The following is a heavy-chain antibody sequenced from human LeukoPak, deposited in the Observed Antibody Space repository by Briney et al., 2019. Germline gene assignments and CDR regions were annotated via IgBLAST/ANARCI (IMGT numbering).Heavy chain of an antibody. Sequence: GGSLRLSCAASGFTFSSNWMSWVRQAPGKGLEWVANIKHDGSEKYYVDSVKGRFTISRDNAKNSLYLQMNSLRAEDTAVYYCARARPPLYYYDSSGYLDYWGQGTLVTVSS. CDR1: GFTFSSNW. D-gene: IGHD3-22*01. V-gene: IGHV3-7*01. CDR2: IKHDGSEK. CDR3: ARARPPLYYYDSSGYLDY. J-gene: IGHJ4*02.